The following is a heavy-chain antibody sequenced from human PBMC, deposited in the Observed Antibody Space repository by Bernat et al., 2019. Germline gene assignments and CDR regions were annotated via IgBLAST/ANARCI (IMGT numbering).Heavy chain of an antibody. J-gene: IGHJ4*02. V-gene: IGHV3-15*01. D-gene: IGHD4-17*01. CDR2: IKSKTDGGTT. CDR3: TTTGYSDQYQYDY. CDR1: GFTFSNAW. Sequence: EVQLVESGGGLVKPGGSLRLSCAASGFTFSNAWMSWVRQAPGKGLEWVGRIKSKTDGGTTDYAAPVKGRFTISRDDSKNTLYLQMNSLKTEDTAVYYCTTTGYSDQYQYDYWGQGTLVTVSS.